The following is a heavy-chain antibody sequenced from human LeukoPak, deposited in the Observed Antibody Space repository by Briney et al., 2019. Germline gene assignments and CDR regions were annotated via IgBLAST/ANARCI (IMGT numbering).Heavy chain of an antibody. Sequence: GGSPRLSCAASGFTFSSYEMNWVRQAPGKGLEWVSYISSSGSTIYYADSVKGRFTISRDNAKNSLYLQMNSLRAEDTAVYYCARDLDTAMAYYYYGMDVWGKGTTVTVSS. D-gene: IGHD5-18*01. V-gene: IGHV3-48*03. J-gene: IGHJ6*04. CDR3: ARDLDTAMAYYYYGMDV. CDR1: GFTFSSYE. CDR2: ISSSGSTI.